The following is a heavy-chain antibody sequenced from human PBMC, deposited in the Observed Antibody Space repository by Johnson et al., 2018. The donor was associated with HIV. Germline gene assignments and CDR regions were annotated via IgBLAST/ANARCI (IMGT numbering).Heavy chain of an antibody. CDR3: TGELGEDDYYDNGGDAFDI. J-gene: IGHJ3*02. CDR1: GFIFSDYY. V-gene: IGHV3-11*04. Sequence: QVQLVESGGDLVKPGGSLRLSCAASGFIFSDYYMTWIRQAPGKGLESISYISSSGRTIYYADSVKGRFSISRDNPKNTLYLQMNSLIAEDTAVYYCTGELGEDDYYDNGGDAFDIWGQGTMVTVSS. D-gene: IGHD3-22*01. CDR2: ISSSGRTI.